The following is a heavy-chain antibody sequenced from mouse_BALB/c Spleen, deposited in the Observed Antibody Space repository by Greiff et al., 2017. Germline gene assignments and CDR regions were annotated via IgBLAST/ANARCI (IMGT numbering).Heavy chain of an antibody. CDR3: ARLDGYNSYYAVDY. J-gene: IGHJ4*01. CDR1: GFSLTGYY. D-gene: IGHD2-3*01. Sequence: VQRVESGPGLVAPSQSLSITCTVTGFSLTGYYVNWVRQPPGRGLVWLGMIWGDGSTDYNSALKYRLSISKDNSKSQVFLKLNSLQTDDTARDYCARLDGYNSYYAVDYWGQGTSVTVAS. V-gene: IGHV2-6-7*01. CDR2: IWGDGST.